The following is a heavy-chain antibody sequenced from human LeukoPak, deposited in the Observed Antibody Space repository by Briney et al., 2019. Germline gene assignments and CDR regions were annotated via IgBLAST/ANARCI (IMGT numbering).Heavy chain of an antibody. CDR2: IYYSGST. J-gene: IGHJ4*02. Sequence: PSETLSLTCTVSGGSISSYYWSWIRQPPGRGLEWIGYIYYSGSTNYNPSLKSRVTISVDTSKNQFSLKLSSVTAADTAVYYCARHFPSSSWPPVYFDYWGQGTLVTVSS. CDR1: GGSISSYY. V-gene: IGHV4-59*08. D-gene: IGHD6-13*01. CDR3: ARHFPSSSWPPVYFDY.